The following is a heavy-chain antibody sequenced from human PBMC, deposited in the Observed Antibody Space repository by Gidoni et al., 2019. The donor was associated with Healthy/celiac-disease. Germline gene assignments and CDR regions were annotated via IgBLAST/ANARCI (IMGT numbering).Heavy chain of an antibody. J-gene: IGHJ4*02. V-gene: IGHV3-30-3*01. CDR3: ARDADSSGWYYPLDY. D-gene: IGHD6-19*01. Sequence: QVQLVESGGGVVQPGRSLSLSCAASGFTFSSYAMHWVRQAPGKGLEWVAVISYDGSNKYYADSVKGRFTISRDNSKNTLYLQMNSLRAEDTAVYYCARDADSSGWYYPLDYWGQGTLVTVSS. CDR1: GFTFSSYA. CDR2: ISYDGSNK.